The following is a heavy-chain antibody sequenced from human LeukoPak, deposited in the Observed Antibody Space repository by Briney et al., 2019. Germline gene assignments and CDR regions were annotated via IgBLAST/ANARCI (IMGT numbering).Heavy chain of an antibody. Sequence: GGSLRLSCAASGFTFSSYDMHWVRQATGKGLEWVSAIGTAGDTYYPGSVKGRFTISRENAKNSLYLQMNSLRAGDTAVYYCARAHKLRWGIDYWGQGTLVTVSS. CDR1: GFTFSSYD. CDR3: ARAHKLRWGIDY. D-gene: IGHD3-16*01. CDR2: IGTAGDT. V-gene: IGHV3-13*01. J-gene: IGHJ4*02.